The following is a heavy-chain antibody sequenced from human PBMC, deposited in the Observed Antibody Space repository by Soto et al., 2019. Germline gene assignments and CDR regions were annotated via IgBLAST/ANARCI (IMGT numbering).Heavy chain of an antibody. D-gene: IGHD5-12*01. CDR1: GYTFSSYD. V-gene: IGHV1-18*04. CDR3: ATSYDSGFDP. CDR2: ISPENGNT. J-gene: IGHJ5*02. Sequence: EASVKVSCKASGYTFSSYDISWVRQAPGQGPEWMGWISPENGNTNYAQKFQGRVTMTTDTSTSTAYMELRRLRSDDTAVYYCATSYDSGFDPWGQGTLVTVSS.